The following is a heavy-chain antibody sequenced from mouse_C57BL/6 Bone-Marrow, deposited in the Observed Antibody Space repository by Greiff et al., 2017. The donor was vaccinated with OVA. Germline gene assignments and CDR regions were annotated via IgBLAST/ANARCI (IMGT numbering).Heavy chain of an antibody. J-gene: IGHJ3*01. CDR1: GFTFSSYA. V-gene: IGHV5-4*01. Sequence: DVQLVESGGGLVKPGGSLKLSCAASGFTFSSYAMSWVRQTPEKRLEWVATISDGGSYTYYPDNVKGRFTISRDNAKNNLYLQMSHLKSEDTAMYDCARDRGYYGSSFAYWGQGTLVTVSA. CDR2: ISDGGSYT. D-gene: IGHD1-1*01. CDR3: ARDRGYYGSSFAY.